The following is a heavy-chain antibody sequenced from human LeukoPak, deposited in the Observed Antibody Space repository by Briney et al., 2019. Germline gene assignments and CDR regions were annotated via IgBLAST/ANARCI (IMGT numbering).Heavy chain of an antibody. J-gene: IGHJ4*02. Sequence: GGSLRLSCAASGFAFYNYGMIWVRQAPGKGLEWVSGISGSGSPYYADSVKGRFTISRDNSKNTLYLQMNSLRAEDTAVYYCAKTMGAIDHDYWGQGTLVTVSS. CDR1: GFAFYNYG. V-gene: IGHV3-23*01. CDR2: ISGSGSP. CDR3: AKTMGAIDHDY. D-gene: IGHD1-26*01.